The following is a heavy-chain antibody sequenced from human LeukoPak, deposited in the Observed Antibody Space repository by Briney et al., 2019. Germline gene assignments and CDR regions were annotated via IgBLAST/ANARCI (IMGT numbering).Heavy chain of an antibody. D-gene: IGHD2-2*01. J-gene: IGHJ5*02. CDR2: ISAYNGNT. CDR3: ARDLRYCSSTSCPAKMDP. CDR1: GYTFTSYG. V-gene: IGHV1-18*01. Sequence: ASVKVSCKASGYTFTSYGISWVRQAPGQGLEWMGWISAYNGNTNYAQKLQGRVTMTTDTSTSTAYMELRSLRSDDTAVYYCARDLRYCSSTSCPAKMDPWGQGTLVTVSS.